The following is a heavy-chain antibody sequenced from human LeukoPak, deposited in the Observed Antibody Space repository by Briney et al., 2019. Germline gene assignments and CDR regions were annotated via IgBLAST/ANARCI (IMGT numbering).Heavy chain of an antibody. D-gene: IGHD3-22*01. V-gene: IGHV3-7*03. CDR3: ARVSYYDSSAPSWGYDY. Sequence: GGSLRLSCVASGFTFNRYGIHWVRQAPGKGLEWVASIKQDGSEKYYVDSVKGRFTISRDNVKNSLYLQMNSLRGEDTAVYYCARVSYYDSSAPSWGYDYWGQGTLVTVSS. J-gene: IGHJ4*02. CDR2: IKQDGSEK. CDR1: GFTFNRYG.